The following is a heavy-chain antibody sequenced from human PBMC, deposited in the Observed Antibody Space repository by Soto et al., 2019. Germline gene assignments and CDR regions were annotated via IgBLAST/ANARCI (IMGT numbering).Heavy chain of an antibody. J-gene: IGHJ4*02. Sequence: QVQLVQSGAEVKKPGASVKVSCKASGYTFTSYGISWVRQAPGQGLERMGWISAYNGNTNYAQKLQGRVTMTTDTSTSTPYIKVRSLRDDDTAVYYCAKATNFRVVVITGLDYWGQGTLVTVSS. CDR1: GYTFTSYG. CDR2: ISAYNGNT. CDR3: AKATNFRVVVITGLDY. V-gene: IGHV1-18*01. D-gene: IGHD3-22*01.